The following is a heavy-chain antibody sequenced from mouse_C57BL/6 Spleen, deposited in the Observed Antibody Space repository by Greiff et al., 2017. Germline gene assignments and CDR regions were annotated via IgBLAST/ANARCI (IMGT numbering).Heavy chain of an antibody. D-gene: IGHD1-1*01. CDR2: IYPGDGDT. V-gene: IGHV1-82*01. CDR3: ARSPITTVPYFDY. CDR1: GYAFSSSW. Sequence: QVQLKQSGPELVKPGASVKISCKASGYAFSSSWMNWVKQRPGKGLEWIGRIYPGDGDTNYNGKFKGKATLTADKSSSTAYMQLSSLTSEDSAVYFCARSPITTVPYFDYWGQGTTLTVSS. J-gene: IGHJ2*01.